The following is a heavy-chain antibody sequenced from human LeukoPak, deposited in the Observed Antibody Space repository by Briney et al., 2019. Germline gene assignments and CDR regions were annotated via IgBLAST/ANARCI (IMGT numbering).Heavy chain of an antibody. D-gene: IGHD3-22*01. CDR1: GDSIRSYY. CDR2: THYSGST. V-gene: IGHV4-59*08. J-gene: IGHJ4*02. Sequence: SETLSLTCTVSGDSIRSYYWNWVRQPPGKSLEWIGFTHYSGSTFYNPSLKSRVSTSVDTSKNQFSLRLSFVTAADTAMYYCATLGFSSGYYYYFDHWGQGTLVTVSS. CDR3: ATLGFSSGYYYYFDH.